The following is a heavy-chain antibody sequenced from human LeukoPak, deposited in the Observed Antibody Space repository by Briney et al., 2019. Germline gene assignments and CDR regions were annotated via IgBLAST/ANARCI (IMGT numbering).Heavy chain of an antibody. V-gene: IGHV4-59*08. CDR2: IYYSGST. CDR1: GGSISSYY. D-gene: IGHD6-13*01. Sequence: KPSETLSLTCTVSGGSISSYYWSWIRQPPGKGLEWIGYIYYSGSTNYNPSLKSRVTISVDTSKNQFSLKLSSVTAADTAVYYCALEGAAAGSYFDYWGQGTLVTVSS. J-gene: IGHJ4*02. CDR3: ALEGAAAGSYFDY.